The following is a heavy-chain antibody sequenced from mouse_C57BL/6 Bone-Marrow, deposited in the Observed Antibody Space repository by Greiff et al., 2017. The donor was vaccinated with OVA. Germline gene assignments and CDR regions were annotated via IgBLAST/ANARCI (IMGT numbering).Heavy chain of an antibody. D-gene: IGHD3-1*01. CDR1: GFTFSSYG. J-gene: IGHJ1*03. V-gene: IGHV5-6*01. Sequence: DVQLVESGGDLVKPGGSLKLSCAASGFTFSSYGMSWVRQTPDKRLEWVATISSGGSYTYYPDSVKGRFTISRDNAKNTLYLQMSSLKSEDTAMYDCARRAPYWYFDVWGTGTTVTVSS. CDR2: ISSGGSYT. CDR3: ARRAPYWYFDV.